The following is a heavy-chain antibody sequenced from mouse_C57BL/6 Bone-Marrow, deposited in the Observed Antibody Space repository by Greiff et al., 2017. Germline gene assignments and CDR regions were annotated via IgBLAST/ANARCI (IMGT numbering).Heavy chain of an antibody. V-gene: IGHV14-4*01. CDR3: ALGGFAY. Sequence: VQLQQSGAELVRPGASVKLSCTASGFNIKDYYMHWVKQRPEQGLEWIGWIDPENGDTEYASKFQGKATITADTSSNTAYLQLSSLTSDDTAVYYCALGGFAYWGQGTLVTVSA. D-gene: IGHD3-3*01. CDR1: GFNIKDYY. J-gene: IGHJ3*01. CDR2: IDPENGDT.